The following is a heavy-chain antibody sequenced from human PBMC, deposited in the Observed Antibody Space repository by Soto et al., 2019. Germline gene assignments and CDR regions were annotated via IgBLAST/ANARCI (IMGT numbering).Heavy chain of an antibody. CDR2: IHSDGSST. CDR3: ARGDRGAFDL. Sequence: EVQLVESEGGLVQPGGSLRLSCAASGFTFSYYWMDRVRQAPGQGLVWVSRIHSDGSSTTYADSVKGRFTISRDNAKNTLYLQMNSLRAEDTAVYYCARGDRGAFDLWGQGTMVTVSS. CDR1: GFTFSYYW. J-gene: IGHJ3*01. V-gene: IGHV3-74*01. D-gene: IGHD2-21*02.